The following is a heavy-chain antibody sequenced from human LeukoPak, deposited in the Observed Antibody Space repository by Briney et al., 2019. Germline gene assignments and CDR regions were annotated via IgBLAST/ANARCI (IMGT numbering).Heavy chain of an antibody. V-gene: IGHV4-59*12. CDR2: IYSSGST. CDR1: GGSISSYY. CDR3: ARDRSEYQLPFDY. D-gene: IGHD2-2*01. Sequence: SETLSLTCSVSGGSISSYYWSWIRQAPGKGLEWIGYIYSSGSTNYNPSLKSRVTISVGTSKNQFSLKLSSVTAADTAVYYCARDRSEYQLPFDYWGQGTLVTVSS. J-gene: IGHJ4*02.